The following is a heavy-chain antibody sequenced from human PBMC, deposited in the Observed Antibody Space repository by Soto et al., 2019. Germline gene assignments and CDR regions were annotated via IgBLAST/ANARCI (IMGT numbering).Heavy chain of an antibody. CDR3: ARLLGYSYGSLRYFDY. CDR1: GGSISSSSYY. V-gene: IGHV4-39*01. CDR2: IYYSGST. D-gene: IGHD5-18*01. J-gene: IGHJ4*02. Sequence: PSETLSLTCTVSGGSISSSSYYWGWIRQPPGKGLEWIGSIYYSGSTYYNPSLKSRVTISVDTSKNQFSLKLSSVTAADTAVYYCARLLGYSYGSLRYFDYWGQGTLVTVSS.